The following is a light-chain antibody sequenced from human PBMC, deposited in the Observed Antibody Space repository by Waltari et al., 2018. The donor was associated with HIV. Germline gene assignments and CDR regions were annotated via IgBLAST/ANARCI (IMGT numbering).Light chain of an antibody. J-gene: IGKJ3*01. CDR2: LGS. Sequence: EIVMTQSPLSLAVTPGEPASISCRSSESLLRDNGHNYLDCFLQKPGQSPQLLIYLGSMRASGVPDRFRGSGSGTDFTLRISKVEAEDVGTYYCMQAHQIPITFGPGTKLHIK. CDR3: MQAHQIPIT. V-gene: IGKV2-28*01. CDR1: ESLLRDNGHNY.